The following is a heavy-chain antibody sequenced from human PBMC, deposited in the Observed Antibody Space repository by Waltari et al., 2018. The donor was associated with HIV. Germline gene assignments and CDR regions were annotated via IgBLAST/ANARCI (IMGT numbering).Heavy chain of an antibody. J-gene: IGHJ5*02. V-gene: IGHV4-38-2*01. CDR2: IHSRDGT. CDR1: GLDIVKGYY. Sequence: VELSESGPKVVKPSETLSLTCHVSGLDIVKGYYWAWVRQSPGNGFEWIGTIHSRDGTKINPSLGDRVTLVLDSSANHFSVTLTVYFCARRIYLRRGWLHPWGPGIPVTIS. CDR3: GWLHP. D-gene: IGHD6-19*01.